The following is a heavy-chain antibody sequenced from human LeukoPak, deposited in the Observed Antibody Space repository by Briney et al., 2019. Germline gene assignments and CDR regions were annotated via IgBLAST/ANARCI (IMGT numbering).Heavy chain of an antibody. CDR2: IYHSGST. V-gene: IGHV4-38-2*02. D-gene: IGHD5-18*01. Sequence: SETLSLTCTVSGYSISSGYYWGWIRQPPGKGLEWIGSIYHSGSTYYNPSLKSRVTISVDTSKNQFSLKLSSVTAADTAVYYCARTGYSYGHYYYYYMDVWGKGTTVTVSS. J-gene: IGHJ6*03. CDR1: GYSISSGYY. CDR3: ARTGYSYGHYYYYYMDV.